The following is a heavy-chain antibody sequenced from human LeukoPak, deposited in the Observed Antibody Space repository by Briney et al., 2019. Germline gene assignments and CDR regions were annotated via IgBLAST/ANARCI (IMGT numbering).Heavy chain of an antibody. Sequence: GGSLKLSCEASGLTFSSHWMHWVRQAPGKGLVWVSRITNDGSSTTYADSVKGRFTISRDNSKNTLYLQMNSLRAEDTAVYYCARVGYSSGWYRNWGQGTLVTVSS. D-gene: IGHD6-19*01. CDR3: ARVGYSSGWYRN. V-gene: IGHV3-74*01. CDR1: GLTFSSHW. CDR2: ITNDGSST. J-gene: IGHJ4*02.